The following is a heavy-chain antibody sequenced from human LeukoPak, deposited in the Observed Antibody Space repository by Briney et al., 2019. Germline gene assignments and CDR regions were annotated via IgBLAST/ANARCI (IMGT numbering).Heavy chain of an antibody. V-gene: IGHV1-69*05. Sequence: ASVKVSCKASGGTFSSYAISWVRQAPGQGLEWMGGTIPIFGTANYAQKFQGRVTITTDESTSTAYMELSSLRSEDTAVYYCARGTVYACCNWFDPWGQGTLVTVSS. CDR3: ARGTVYACCNWFDP. CDR1: GGTFSSYA. D-gene: IGHD2-8*01. CDR2: TIPIFGTA. J-gene: IGHJ5*02.